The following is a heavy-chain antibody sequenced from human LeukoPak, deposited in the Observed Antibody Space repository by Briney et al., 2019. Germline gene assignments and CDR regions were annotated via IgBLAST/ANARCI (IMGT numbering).Heavy chain of an antibody. D-gene: IGHD6-13*01. CDR3: ARAYSSSWYWNWFDP. CDR1: GYSISSGYY. V-gene: IGHV4-38-2*02. J-gene: IGHJ5*02. CDR2: IYNSGST. Sequence: PSETLSLTCTVSGYSISSGYYWGWIRQAPGKGLEWIGSIYNSGSTYYNPSLKSRVTISVDMSKNQFSLKMSSVTAADTAVYYCARAYSSSWYWNWFDPGGQGTLVTVSA.